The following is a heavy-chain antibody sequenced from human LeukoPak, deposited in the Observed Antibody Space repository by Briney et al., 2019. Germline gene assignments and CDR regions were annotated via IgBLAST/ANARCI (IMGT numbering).Heavy chain of an antibody. Sequence: SETLSLTCTVSGGSISSSSYYWGWIRQPPGKGLEWIGSIYYSGSTYYGPSLKSRATMSVDTSKNHFSLKLSSVTAADTAVYYCARRATNWGSFDYWGQGNPVTVSS. CDR3: ARRATNWGSFDY. CDR2: IYYSGST. D-gene: IGHD7-27*01. V-gene: IGHV4-39*02. J-gene: IGHJ4*02. CDR1: GGSISSSSYY.